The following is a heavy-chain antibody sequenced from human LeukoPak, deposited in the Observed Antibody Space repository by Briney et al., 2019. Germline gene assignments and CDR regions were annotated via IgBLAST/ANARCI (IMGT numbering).Heavy chain of an antibody. J-gene: IGHJ3*02. Sequence: GGSLRLSXAASGFTFSSYGMHWVRQAPGKGLEWVAFIRYDGSNKYYADSVKGRFTISRDNSKNTLYLQMNSLRAEDTAVYYCAKASMVRGVHDAFDIWGQGTMVTVSS. CDR3: AKASMVRGVHDAFDI. CDR1: GFTFSSYG. V-gene: IGHV3-30*02. D-gene: IGHD3-10*01. CDR2: IRYDGSNK.